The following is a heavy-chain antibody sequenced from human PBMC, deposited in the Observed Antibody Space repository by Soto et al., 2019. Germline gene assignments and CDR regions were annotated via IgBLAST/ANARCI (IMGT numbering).Heavy chain of an antibody. D-gene: IGHD3-16*01. CDR1: GFTFSSYA. J-gene: IGHJ4*02. Sequence: GGSLRLSCAASGFTFSSYAMDWVRQAPGKGLEWVSAISGSGGKTYYAESVKGRFTISRDSSKNTLFLQMNSLRAEDTAVYYCAKDYDDLRYYFDYWGQGTLVTVSS. CDR2: ISGSGGKT. V-gene: IGHV3-23*01. CDR3: AKDYDDLRYYFDY.